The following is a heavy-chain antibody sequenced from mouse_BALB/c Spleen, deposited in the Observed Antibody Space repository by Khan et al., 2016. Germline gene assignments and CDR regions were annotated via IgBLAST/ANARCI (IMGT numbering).Heavy chain of an antibody. V-gene: IGHV2-6-7*01. CDR3: ASYYDYDGVFAY. CDR1: GFSLTGFS. J-gene: IGHJ3*01. Sequence: QVQLKESGPGLVAPSQSLSITCTVSGFSLTGFSVNWVRQPPGKALEWLGMIWGDGSTVYYSGIKTRLSFSKDDSNIQVFLKMNSLQTDDTASYFCASYYDYDGVFAYWGQGTLVTVSA. CDR2: IWGDGST. D-gene: IGHD2-4*01.